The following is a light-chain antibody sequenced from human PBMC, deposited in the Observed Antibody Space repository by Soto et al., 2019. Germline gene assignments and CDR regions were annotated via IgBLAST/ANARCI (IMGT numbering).Light chain of an antibody. CDR2: RVI. CDR1: SSDIGRYDY. Sequence: QSALTQPASVSGSPGQSITISCTGTSSDIGRYDYVSWYQQLPGKAPKLIIYRVIHRPSGVSDRFSGSKSGNSASLSISALQPEDEAAYFCGSYTSATTWVFGGGTKVTVL. J-gene: IGLJ3*02. CDR3: GSYTSATTWV. V-gene: IGLV2-14*03.